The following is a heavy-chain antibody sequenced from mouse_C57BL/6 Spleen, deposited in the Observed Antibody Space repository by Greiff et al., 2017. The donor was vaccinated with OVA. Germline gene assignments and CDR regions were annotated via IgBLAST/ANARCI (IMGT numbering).Heavy chain of an antibody. J-gene: IGHJ4*01. CDR3: ARLSLYAMDY. Sequence: VKLQESGAELVKPGASVKISCKASGYAFSSYWMNWVKQRPGKGLEWIGQIYPGDGDTNYNGKFKGKATLTADKSSSTAYMQLSSLTSEDSAVYFCARLSLYAMDYWSQGTSVTVSS. CDR1: GYAFSSYW. CDR2: IYPGDGDT. D-gene: IGHD3-2*02. V-gene: IGHV1-80*01.